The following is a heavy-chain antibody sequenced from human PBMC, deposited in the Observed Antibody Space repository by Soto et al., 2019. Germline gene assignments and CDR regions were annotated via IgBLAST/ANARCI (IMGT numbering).Heavy chain of an antibody. V-gene: IGHV1-2*02. J-gene: IGHJ6*03. CDR1: GYTFSDYY. Sequence: QVQLVQSGAEVKKPGASVTVSCKASGYTFSDYYLHWVRQAPGQGPEGMGWMNPNSGDTKYAQKCQGRVTMPRDTSVRTAFMELNWLKSDDTAVYYCARESGGATATLDYYYFYMDVWGKGTTVTVSS. CDR3: ARESGGATATLDYYYFYMDV. D-gene: IGHD1-26*01. CDR2: MNPNSGDT.